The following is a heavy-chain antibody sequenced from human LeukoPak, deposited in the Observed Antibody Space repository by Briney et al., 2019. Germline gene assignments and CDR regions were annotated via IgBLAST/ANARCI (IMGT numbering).Heavy chain of an antibody. V-gene: IGHV1-24*01. CDR2: FDPEDGET. Sequence: ASVKVSCKVSGYTFTELSMHWVRQAPGKGLEWMGGFDPEDGETIYAQKFQGRVTMTEDTSTDTAYMELSSLRSEDTAVYYCATVRYYYDSSGYLQDYWGQGTLVTVSS. CDR1: GYTFTELS. J-gene: IGHJ4*02. D-gene: IGHD3-22*01. CDR3: ATVRYYYDSSGYLQDY.